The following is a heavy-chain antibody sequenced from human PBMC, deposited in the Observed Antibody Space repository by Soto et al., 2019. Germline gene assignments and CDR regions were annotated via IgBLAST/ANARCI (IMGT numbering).Heavy chain of an antibody. D-gene: IGHD2-2*01. CDR2: IFSNDEK. CDR1: GFSLSNARMG. V-gene: IGHV2-26*01. Sequence: QVTLKESGPVLVKPTETLTPTCTVSGFSLSNARMGVSWIRQPPGKALEWLAHIFSNDEKSYITSLKSRLTISKDTSKSQVVLIMTNMDPVDTATYYCVRIKGDIVVVPAARVYYYYGMDVWGQGTTVTVSS. CDR3: VRIKGDIVVVPAARVYYYYGMDV. J-gene: IGHJ6*02.